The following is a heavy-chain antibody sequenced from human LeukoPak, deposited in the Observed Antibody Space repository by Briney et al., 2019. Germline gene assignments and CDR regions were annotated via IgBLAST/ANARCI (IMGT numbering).Heavy chain of an antibody. CDR3: ARGRDGYSSGWGLFDY. J-gene: IGHJ4*02. CDR1: GGSISSYY. D-gene: IGHD6-19*01. V-gene: IGHV4-59*01. CDR2: IYYSGST. Sequence: SETLSLTCTVSGGSISSYYWSWIRQPPGKGLEWIGYIYYSGSTNYNPSLKSRVTISVDTSKNQFSLKLSSVTAADTAVYYCARGRDGYSSGWGLFDYWGQGTLVTVSS.